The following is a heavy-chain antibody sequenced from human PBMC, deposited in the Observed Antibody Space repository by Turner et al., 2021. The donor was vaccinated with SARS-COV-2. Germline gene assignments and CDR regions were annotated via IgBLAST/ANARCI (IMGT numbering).Heavy chain of an antibody. CDR1: GFTCSRYR. J-gene: IGHJ3*02. Sequence: EVQLVESGGGLVKPGGSLRLSCAASGFTCSRYRMNWVRQAPGKGLEWVSSMSSSSIYIYYADSVKGRFTISRDNAKKSLFLQMNSLRAEDTAVYYCARARWDYYDSSGYYPDAFDIWGQGTMVTVSS. V-gene: IGHV3-21*01. CDR2: MSSSSIYI. CDR3: ARARWDYYDSSGYYPDAFDI. D-gene: IGHD3-22*01.